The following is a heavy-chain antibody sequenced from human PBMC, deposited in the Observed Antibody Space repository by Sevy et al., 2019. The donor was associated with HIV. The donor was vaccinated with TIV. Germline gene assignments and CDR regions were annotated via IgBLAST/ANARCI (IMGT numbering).Heavy chain of an antibody. CDR2: INNSGGST. CDR1: GFTFSDYG. J-gene: IGHJ4*02. V-gene: IGHV3-23*01. D-gene: IGHD6-13*01. Sequence: GGSLRLSCAASGFTFSDYGMTWVRQAPGKGLEWVAVINNSGGSTDYADSVRGRFSISRDNPNVYLEMNSLRVEDTAVYYCVKERVGYISSWYYFDYWGQGTLVTVSS. CDR3: VKERVGYISSWYYFDY.